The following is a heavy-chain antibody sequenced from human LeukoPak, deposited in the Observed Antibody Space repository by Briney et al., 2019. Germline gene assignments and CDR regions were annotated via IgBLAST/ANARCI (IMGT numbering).Heavy chain of an antibody. D-gene: IGHD3-22*01. CDR1: GFSLSTSGVG. CDR2: IYWDDDK. CDR3: AHRLGYYDSSGSDLIADYFDY. Sequence: SGPTLAKPTQTLTLTCTFSGFSLSTSGVGVGWIRQPPGKAVEGLALIYWDDDKRYSPSLKSRLTITKDTSKNQVVLTMTNMDPVDTATYYCAHRLGYYDSSGSDLIADYFDYWGQGTLGTVSS. J-gene: IGHJ4*02. V-gene: IGHV2-5*02.